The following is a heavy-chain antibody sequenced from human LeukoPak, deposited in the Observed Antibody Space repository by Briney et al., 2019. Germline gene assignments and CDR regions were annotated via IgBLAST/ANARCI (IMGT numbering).Heavy chain of an antibody. V-gene: IGHV4-59*01. D-gene: IGHD6-13*01. J-gene: IGHJ6*03. CDR2: IYYSGST. CDR3: ARGLGAAAGKGHGRNYYYYYYMDV. CDR1: GFTFRNYW. Sequence: PGGSLRLSCAASGFTFRNYWMSWVRQAPGKGLEWIGYIYYSGSTYYNPSLKSRVTISVDTSKNQFSLKLSSVTAADTAVYYCARGLGAAAGKGHGRNYYYYYYMDVWGKGTTVTVSS.